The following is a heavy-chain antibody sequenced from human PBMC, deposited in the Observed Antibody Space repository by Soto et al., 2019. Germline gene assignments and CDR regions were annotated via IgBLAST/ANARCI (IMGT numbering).Heavy chain of an antibody. D-gene: IGHD6-13*01. CDR3: ARVSIAAAGWDYYYGMDV. J-gene: IGHJ6*02. V-gene: IGHV4-59*02. CDR1: GGSVSGYY. CDR2: IYYSGST. Sequence: SETLCVTCTFSGGSVSGYYGSWLRPHPGRGLEWIGYIYYSGSTNYNPSLKSRVTISVDTSNNQFSLKLSSVTAADTAVYYCARVSIAAAGWDYYYGMDVWGQGTKVTVSS.